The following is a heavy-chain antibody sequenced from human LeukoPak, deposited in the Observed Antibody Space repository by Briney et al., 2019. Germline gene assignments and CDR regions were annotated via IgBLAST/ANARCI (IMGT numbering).Heavy chain of an antibody. CDR3: ANILGSCSGGSCYSREYAFDI. J-gene: IGHJ3*02. D-gene: IGHD2-15*01. V-gene: IGHV4-39*01. CDR1: GGSISSSSYY. CDR2: IYYSGST. Sequence: NPSETLSLTCTVSGGSISSSSYYWGWIRQPPGKGLEWIGSIYYSGSTYYNPSLKSRVTISVDTSKNQFSLKLSSVTAADTAVYYCANILGSCSGGSCYSREYAFDIWGQGTMVTASS.